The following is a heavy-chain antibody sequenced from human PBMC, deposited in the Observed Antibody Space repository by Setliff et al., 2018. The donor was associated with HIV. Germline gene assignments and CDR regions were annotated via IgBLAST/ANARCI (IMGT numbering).Heavy chain of an antibody. CDR1: GGSVSSGAYF. D-gene: IGHD2-21*02. CDR2: MSKRGTY. CDR3: ARGGAFCGRDSCYYLDY. V-gene: IGHV4-31*01. Sequence: PSETLSLTCTVSGGSVSSGAYFWSWIRQHPGKGLEWMGYMSKRGTYIINPSLKSQASISVDTSRNEFSLKLSSVTAADTAVYFCARGGAFCGRDSCYYLDYWGQGNPVTVSS. J-gene: IGHJ4*02.